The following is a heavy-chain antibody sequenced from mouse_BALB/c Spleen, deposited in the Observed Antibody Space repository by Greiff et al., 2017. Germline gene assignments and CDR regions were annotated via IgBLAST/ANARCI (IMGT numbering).Heavy chain of an antibody. Sequence: EVKLQESGAELVRSGASVKLSCTASGFNIKDYYMHWVKQRPEQGLEWIGWIDPENGDTEYAPKFQGKATMTADTSSNTAYLQLSSLTSEDTAVYYCNAGYGNYDFYAMDYWGQGTSVTVSS. CDR2: IDPENGDT. V-gene: IGHV14-4*02. CDR1: GFNIKDYY. D-gene: IGHD2-10*02. J-gene: IGHJ4*01. CDR3: NAGYGNYDFYAMDY.